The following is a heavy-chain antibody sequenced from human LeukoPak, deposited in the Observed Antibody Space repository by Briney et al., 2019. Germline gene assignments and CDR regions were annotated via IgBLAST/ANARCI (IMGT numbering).Heavy chain of an antibody. V-gene: IGHV1-69*05. J-gene: IGHJ4*02. CDR3: ARAPYVGGVIVNFDY. Sequence: SVKVSCKASGGTFSSYAISWVRQAPGQGLEWMGGIIPIFGTANYAQKFQGRVTITTDESTSTAYMELSSLRSEDTAVYYCARAPYVGGVIVNFDYWGQGTLVTVSP. CDR1: GGTFSSYA. D-gene: IGHD3-16*02. CDR2: IIPIFGTA.